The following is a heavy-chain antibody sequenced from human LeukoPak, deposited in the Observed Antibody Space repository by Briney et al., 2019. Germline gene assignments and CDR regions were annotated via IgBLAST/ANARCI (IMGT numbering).Heavy chain of an antibody. J-gene: IGHJ6*02. D-gene: IGHD2-2*01. CDR2: ISSSGSTI. V-gene: IGHV3-48*03. CDR1: GFTFSSYE. CDR3: ARDRLYQLPVYYYGMDV. Sequence: PGGSLRLSCAASGFTFSSYEMNWVRQAPGKGLERVSYISSSGSTIYYADSVKGRFTISRDNAKNSLYLQMNSLRAEDTAVYYCARDRLYQLPVYYYGMDVWGQGTTVTVSS.